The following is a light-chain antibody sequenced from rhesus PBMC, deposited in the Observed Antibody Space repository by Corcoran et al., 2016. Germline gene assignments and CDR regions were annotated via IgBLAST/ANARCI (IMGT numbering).Light chain of an antibody. J-gene: IGKJ4*01. V-gene: IGKV1-33*02. Sequence: DIQMTQSPSSLSASVGDRVTITCQASQGISNWLAWYQQKPGKAPKLLIYAASSLQSGVPSRFSGSGSGTEFTRTISSLQPEDVATYYCQQHNSNPLTFGGGTKVEIK. CDR3: QQHNSNPLT. CDR1: QGISNW. CDR2: AAS.